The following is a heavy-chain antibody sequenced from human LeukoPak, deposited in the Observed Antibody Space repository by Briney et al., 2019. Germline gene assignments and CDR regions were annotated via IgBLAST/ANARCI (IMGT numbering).Heavy chain of an antibody. CDR2: ISSSGSTI. J-gene: IGHJ4*02. CDR3: ARDSLGSPFDY. V-gene: IGHV3-48*04. Sequence: GGSLRLSCAASGFTFSSYAMHWVRQAPGKGLEWVSYISSSGSTIYYADSVKGRFTISRDNAKNLLYLQMNSLRAEDTAVYYCARDSLGSPFDYWGQGTLVTVSS. CDR1: GFTFSSYA.